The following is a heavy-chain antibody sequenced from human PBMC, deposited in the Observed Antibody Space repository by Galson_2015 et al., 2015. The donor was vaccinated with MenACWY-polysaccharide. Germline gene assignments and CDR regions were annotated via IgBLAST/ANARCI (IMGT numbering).Heavy chain of an antibody. CDR2: IQYDGTNK. CDR3: AREGSRIVFHAFDI. J-gene: IGHJ3*02. D-gene: IGHD2-15*01. V-gene: IGHV3-33*05. Sequence: SLRLSCAASGIRFSGSGMHWVRQAPGKGLEWVAVIQYDGTNKVYADSVKGRFTISRDNSRNTLYLEMNSLRAEDTGVYYCAREGSRIVFHAFDIWGQGTMVTVSS. CDR1: GIRFSGSG.